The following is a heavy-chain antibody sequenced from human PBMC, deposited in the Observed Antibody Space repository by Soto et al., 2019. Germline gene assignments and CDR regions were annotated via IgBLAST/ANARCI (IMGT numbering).Heavy chain of an antibody. CDR2: LDSDGSRT. CDR1: GFTFSTFW. V-gene: IGHV3-74*01. Sequence: EVQLVESGGGVAQPGGSLRLSCTASGFTFSTFWMHWVRQVPGKGLVWVSRLDSDGSRTTYADSVKGRFTISRDNAKNTLYLQMNSLRAEGTAVYYCVKERDSRGLACLDLWGRGTLVTVSS. D-gene: IGHD3-16*01. J-gene: IGHJ2*01. CDR3: VKERDSRGLACLDL.